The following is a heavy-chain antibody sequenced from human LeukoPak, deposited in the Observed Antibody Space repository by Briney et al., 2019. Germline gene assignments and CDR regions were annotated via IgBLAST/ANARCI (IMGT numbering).Heavy chain of an antibody. CDR3: ARGRRFDP. CDR1: GYTFTDYH. CDR2: IDPKTGGT. V-gene: IGHV1-2*02. Sequence: ASVKVSCKASGYTFTDYHLHWVRQAPGQGLEWMGWIDPKTGGTNYAQKQNFQGRITMTRDTSISTAYMELSRLRSDDTAAYYCARGRRFDPWGQGTLVTVSS. J-gene: IGHJ5*02.